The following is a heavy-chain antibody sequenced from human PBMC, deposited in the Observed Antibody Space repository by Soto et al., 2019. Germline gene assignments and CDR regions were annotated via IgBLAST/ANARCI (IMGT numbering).Heavy chain of an antibody. CDR1: GFTFSSYG. CDR3: ARGSSGLVAFDI. D-gene: IGHD6-25*01. Sequence: GGSLRLSCAASGFTFSSYGMHWVRQAPGKGLEWVAVIWYDGSNKYYADSVKGRFTISRDNSKNTLYLQMNSLRAEDTAVYYCARGSSGLVAFDIWGQGTMVTVSS. V-gene: IGHV3-33*01. J-gene: IGHJ3*02. CDR2: IWYDGSNK.